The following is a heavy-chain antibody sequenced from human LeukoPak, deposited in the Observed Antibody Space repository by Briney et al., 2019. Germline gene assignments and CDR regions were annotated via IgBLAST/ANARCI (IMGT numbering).Heavy chain of an antibody. CDR2: INTGSTYT. D-gene: IGHD2-21*02. CDR3: AKDHASYCGGDCYSDH. CDR1: GFTFSDYY. V-gene: IGHV3-11*05. J-gene: IGHJ4*02. Sequence: GGSLRLSCAASGFTFSDYYMTWIRQAPGKGLEWLSYINTGSTYTNYANSVKGRFTFSRDNSKNTLYLQMNSLRAEDSAIYYCAKDHASYCGGDCYSDHWGQGTLVTVSS.